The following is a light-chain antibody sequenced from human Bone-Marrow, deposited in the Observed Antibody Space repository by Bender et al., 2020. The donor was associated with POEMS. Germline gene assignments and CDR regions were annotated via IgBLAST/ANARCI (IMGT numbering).Light chain of an antibody. J-gene: IGLJ1*01. Sequence: QSALTQPASVSGSPGQSITISCTVTNSDVGGYNFVSWYQQHPGKAPKLIIYDVSNRPSGVSNRFSGSKSGNTASLTISGLQAEDEADYFCTSHTSTSTPYVFGTGTRVTVL. V-gene: IGLV2-14*01. CDR3: TSHTSTSTPYV. CDR1: NSDVGGYNF. CDR2: DVS.